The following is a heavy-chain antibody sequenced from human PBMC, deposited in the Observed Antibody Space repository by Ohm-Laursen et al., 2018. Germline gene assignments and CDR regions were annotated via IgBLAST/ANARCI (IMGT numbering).Heavy chain of an antibody. Sequence: SEPLSLTCAVYGGSFSGYYWNWIRQPPGKGLEWIGEINHSRSTKYNSSFKSRVTISVDTSKNQFSLKLSSVTAADTAVYYCARGFSGWWGRIDYWGQGILVTVSS. CDR2: INHSRST. V-gene: IGHV4-34*01. D-gene: IGHD6-19*01. CDR3: ARGFSGWWGRIDY. J-gene: IGHJ4*02. CDR1: GGSFSGYY.